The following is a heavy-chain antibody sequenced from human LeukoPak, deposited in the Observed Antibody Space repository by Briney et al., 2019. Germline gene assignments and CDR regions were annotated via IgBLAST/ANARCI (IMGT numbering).Heavy chain of an antibody. CDR1: GFTFSSYN. V-gene: IGHV3-48*03. CDR2: ISSSGNTI. Sequence: GGSLRLSCAASGFTFSSYNMNWVRQAPGKGLEWVSYISSSGNTIHYADSVKGRFTISRDNAKNSLFLQMNSLRAEDTAVYYCARDLEHRSGYTLDYWGQGTLVTVSS. J-gene: IGHJ4*02. CDR3: ARDLEHRSGYTLDY. D-gene: IGHD3-3*01.